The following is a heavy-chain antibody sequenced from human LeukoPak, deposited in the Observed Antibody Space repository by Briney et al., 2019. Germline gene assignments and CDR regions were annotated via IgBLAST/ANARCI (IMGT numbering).Heavy chain of an antibody. V-gene: IGHV4-34*01. CDR2: INHSGST. D-gene: IGHD3-3*01. J-gene: IGHJ4*02. Sequence: SETLSLTCAVYGGSFSGYYWSWIRQPPGKGLEWIGEINHSGSTNYNPSLKSRVTISVDTSKNQFSLKLSSVTAADTAVYYCARAPYDFWSGYSRYYFDYWGQGTLVTVSS. CDR3: ARAPYDFWSGYSRYYFDY. CDR1: GGSFSGYY.